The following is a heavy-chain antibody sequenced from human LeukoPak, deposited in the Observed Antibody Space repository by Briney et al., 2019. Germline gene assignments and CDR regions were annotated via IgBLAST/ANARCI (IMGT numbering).Heavy chain of an antibody. Sequence: SETLSLTCTVSGDSISSYYWNWIRQPAGKGLEWIGRIYISGTTSYNPSLKSRVTISLDTSKNQFSMKLRSVTAADTAVYYCARRISYDILTGYFRPCGMDVWGQGTTVTVSS. J-gene: IGHJ6*02. D-gene: IGHD3-9*01. CDR1: GDSISSYY. V-gene: IGHV4-4*07. CDR2: IYISGTT. CDR3: ARRISYDILTGYFRPCGMDV.